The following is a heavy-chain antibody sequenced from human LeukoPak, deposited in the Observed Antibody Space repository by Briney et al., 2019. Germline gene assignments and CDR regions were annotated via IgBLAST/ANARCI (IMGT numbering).Heavy chain of an antibody. Sequence: PSETLSLTCTVSGGSISSGGYYWSWIRQPPGKGLEWIGEINHSGSTNYNPSLKSRVTISVDTSKNQFSLKLSSVTAADTAVYYCARGGEYYDFWSGYPSWGQGTLVTVSS. CDR3: ARGGEYYDFWSGYPS. CDR1: GGSISSGGYY. V-gene: IGHV4-39*07. CDR2: INHSGST. J-gene: IGHJ4*02. D-gene: IGHD3-3*01.